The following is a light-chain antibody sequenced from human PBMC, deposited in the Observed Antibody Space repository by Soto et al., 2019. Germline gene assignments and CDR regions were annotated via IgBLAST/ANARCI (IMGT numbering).Light chain of an antibody. V-gene: IGKV1-39*01. CDR1: QNINNY. CDR3: QQSYSTPPLT. Sequence: DIQMTQSPSSLSASVGDRVTITCRASQNINNYLNLYQQKPGTAPKLLIYVASSLQSGFPSRFSGSGSGTDFTRTIRSLQPEDFATYYCQQSYSTPPLTFGGGTKVAIK. CDR2: VAS. J-gene: IGKJ4*01.